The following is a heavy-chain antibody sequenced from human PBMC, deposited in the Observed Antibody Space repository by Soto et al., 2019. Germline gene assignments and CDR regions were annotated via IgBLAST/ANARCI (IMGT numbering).Heavy chain of an antibody. CDR3: AREVRGGFTGICDQ. D-gene: IGHD2-15*01. J-gene: IGHJ1*01. CDR2: IYTDGTT. Sequence: QVQLQGSGPGQVKPSETLSLTYTVSGDSISDYFYWSWIRQPAGKGLEWIGRIYTDGTTKYNPSLKSRVHLSLDKSKNQFSLRLSSVTAADTAVYYFAREVRGGFTGICDQWGRGSRVTVSS. CDR1: GDSISDYFY. V-gene: IGHV4-4*07.